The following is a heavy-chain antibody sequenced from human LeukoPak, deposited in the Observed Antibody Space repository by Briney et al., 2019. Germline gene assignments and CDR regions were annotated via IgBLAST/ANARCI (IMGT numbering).Heavy chain of an antibody. J-gene: IGHJ3*02. CDR3: ARAQYYYGSGSEAFDI. CDR2: MNPNSGNT. Sequence: EASVKVSCKASGYTFTSYDINWVRQATGQGLEWMGWMNPNSGNTGYAQKFQGRVTITRNTSISTAYMELSSLRSEDTAVYYCARAQYYYGSGSEAFDIWGQGTMVTVSS. D-gene: IGHD3-10*01. V-gene: IGHV1-8*03. CDR1: GYTFTSYD.